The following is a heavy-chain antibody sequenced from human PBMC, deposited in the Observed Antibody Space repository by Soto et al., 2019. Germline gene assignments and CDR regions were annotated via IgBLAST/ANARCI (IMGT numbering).Heavy chain of an antibody. Sequence: GGSLRLSCAASGFTFSSYGMHWVRQAPGKGLEWVAVIWYDGSNKYYADSVKGRFTISRDNSKNTLYLQMNSLRAEDTAVYYCARGGVVAATHYYYYYMDVWGKGTTVTVSS. CDR3: ARGGVVAATHYYYYYMDV. V-gene: IGHV3-33*01. CDR2: IWYDGSNK. D-gene: IGHD2-15*01. CDR1: GFTFSSYG. J-gene: IGHJ6*03.